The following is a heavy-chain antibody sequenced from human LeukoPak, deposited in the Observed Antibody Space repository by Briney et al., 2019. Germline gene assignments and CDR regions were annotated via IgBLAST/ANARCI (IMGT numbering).Heavy chain of an antibody. CDR3: ARDLFDSSGNNDAFDI. CDR1: GFTFSSYW. J-gene: IGHJ3*02. CDR2: IKQDGSEK. V-gene: IGHV3-7*03. D-gene: IGHD3-22*01. Sequence: PGGSLRLSCAASGFTFSSYWMSWVRQAPGKGLEWVANIKQDGSEKYYVDSVKGRFTISRDNAKNSLYLQMNSLRAEDTAVYYCARDLFDSSGNNDAFDIWGQGTMVTVSS.